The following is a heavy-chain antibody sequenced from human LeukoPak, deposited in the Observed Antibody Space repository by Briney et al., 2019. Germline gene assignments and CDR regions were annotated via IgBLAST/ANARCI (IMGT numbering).Heavy chain of an antibody. CDR2: INPNSGDT. D-gene: IGHD3-22*01. CDR3: ARGYYYDTSLDY. J-gene: IGHJ4*02. Sequence: ASVKVSFKASGYTFTVYYMHWVRQAPGQGLEWMGWINPNSGDTNYAQKFQGRVTMARDTSISTAYMELSRLRSDDTAVYYCARGYYYDTSLDYWGQGTLVTVSS. CDR1: GYTFTVYY. V-gene: IGHV1-2*02.